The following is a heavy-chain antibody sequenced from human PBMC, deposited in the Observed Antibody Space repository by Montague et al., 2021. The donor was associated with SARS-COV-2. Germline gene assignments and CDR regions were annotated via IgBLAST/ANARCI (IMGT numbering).Heavy chain of an antibody. J-gene: IGHJ4*02. CDR2: VYNNGIT. CDR1: GDSISNTRHY. V-gene: IGHV4-39*01. D-gene: IGHD5-12*01. CDR3: AVDEQCHFDY. Sequence: SETLSLTCTVSGDSISNTRHYWGWIRQTPGRPLEWIGSVYNNGITYYNPSLRSRVFISIDTSKNQFSLRLASVTASDTALYYCAVDEQCHFDYWGRGSLVSVSS.